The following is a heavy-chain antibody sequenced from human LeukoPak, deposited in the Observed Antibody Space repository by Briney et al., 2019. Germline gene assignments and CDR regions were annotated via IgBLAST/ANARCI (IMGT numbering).Heavy chain of an antibody. CDR2: IIPIFGTA. J-gene: IGHJ4*02. Sequence: SVKVSCKASGGTFSSYAISWVRQAPRQGLEWMGGIIPIFGTANYAQKFQGRVTNTTKESTSTAYMELSSLRSEDAAVCYCASVYYYDSSRERWGQGTLVTVSS. V-gene: IGHV1-69*05. CDR3: ASVYYYDSSRER. D-gene: IGHD3-22*01. CDR1: GGTFSSYA.